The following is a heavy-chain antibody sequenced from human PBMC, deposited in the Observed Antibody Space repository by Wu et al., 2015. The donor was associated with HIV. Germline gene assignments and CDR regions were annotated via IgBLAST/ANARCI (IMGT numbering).Heavy chain of an antibody. CDR2: ISPAFGTT. V-gene: IGHV1-69*12. J-gene: IGHJ4*02. CDR1: GGSFKTYA. Sequence: QVQLVQSGAEMRKPWSSVKVSCEASGGSFKTYAIAWVRQAPGRGLEWMGGISPAFGTTNYAQKLRDRVTITADATTTTAYMELNSLRSDDTAVYYCARLQSLHGLYSNADYWGQGALVTVSS. CDR3: ARLQSLHGLYSNADY. D-gene: IGHD4-11*01.